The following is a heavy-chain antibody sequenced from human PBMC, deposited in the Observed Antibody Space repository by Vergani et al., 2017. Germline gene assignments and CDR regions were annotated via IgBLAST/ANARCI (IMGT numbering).Heavy chain of an antibody. V-gene: IGHV3-9*01. CDR3: ARETMTVDGYAFDI. CDR2: ISWNSGAV. Sequence: EVDLVESGGGLAQPGGSLRLSCEASGITFWKFGMHWVRQGPGKGLEWVSGISWNSGAVDYADSVRGRFTISRDNAKNSLYLQMNSLRAEDTAVYSCARETMTVDGYAFDIWGQGTMVTVSS. D-gene: IGHD3-22*01. CDR1: GITFWKFG. J-gene: IGHJ3*02.